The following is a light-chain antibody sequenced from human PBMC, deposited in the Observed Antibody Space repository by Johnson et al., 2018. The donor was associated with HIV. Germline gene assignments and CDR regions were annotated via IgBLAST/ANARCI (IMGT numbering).Light chain of an antibody. CDR3: GIWDASLSPLYV. CDR2: EDN. V-gene: IGLV1-51*02. J-gene: IGLJ1*01. CDR1: SSNIGKNH. Sequence: QSVLTQPPSVSAAPGQKVTISCSGSSSNIGKNHVSWYQQFPGAAPTLLIYEDNKRPSGIPDRFSGSKSGATATLGITGLQTGDEADYYCGIWDASLSPLYVFGSGTTITVL.